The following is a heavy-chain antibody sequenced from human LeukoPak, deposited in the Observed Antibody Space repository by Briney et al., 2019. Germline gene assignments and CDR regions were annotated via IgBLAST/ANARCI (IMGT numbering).Heavy chain of an antibody. CDR2: IYSGGST. Sequence: GGSLRLSCAASGFTVSSNNMSWVRQAPGKGLEWVSVIYSGGSTYYADSVKGRFTISRDNSKNTLYLQMNSLRAEDTAVYYCARVRRDYDSSGYYYDWFDPWGQGTLVTVSS. CDR3: ARVRRDYDSSGYYYDWFDP. J-gene: IGHJ5*02. D-gene: IGHD3-22*01. CDR1: GFTVSSNN. V-gene: IGHV3-53*01.